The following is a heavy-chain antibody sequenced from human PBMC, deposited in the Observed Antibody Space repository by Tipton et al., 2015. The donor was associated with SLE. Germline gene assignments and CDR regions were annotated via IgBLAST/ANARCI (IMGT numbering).Heavy chain of an antibody. J-gene: IGHJ6*02. CDR1: GVSITNYHSY. Sequence: TLSLTCSVSGVSITNYHSYWDWFRQTAGKGLEWIGRIYFPGRTYYNPSVTSRVTIALDTSKNEFSLEMTSVTTADTGVYYCARHVDPTDYYYYAVDVWGQGTTVTVSS. CDR2: IYFPGRT. CDR3: ARHVDPTDYYYYAVDV. V-gene: IGHV4-61*02.